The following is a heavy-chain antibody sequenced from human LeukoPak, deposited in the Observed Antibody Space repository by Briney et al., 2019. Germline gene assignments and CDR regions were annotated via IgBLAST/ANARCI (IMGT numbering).Heavy chain of an antibody. Sequence: SETLSLTCIVSGGSISSDYWSWIRQPPGKGLEWIGYIYYSGSTNYNPSLKSRVTISVDTSKNQFSLKLSSVTAADTAVYYCARVGRVGYYYDSSGYYTFDYWGQGTLVTVSS. D-gene: IGHD3-22*01. J-gene: IGHJ4*02. CDR3: ARVGRVGYYYDSSGYYTFDY. V-gene: IGHV4-59*01. CDR2: IYYSGST. CDR1: GGSISSDY.